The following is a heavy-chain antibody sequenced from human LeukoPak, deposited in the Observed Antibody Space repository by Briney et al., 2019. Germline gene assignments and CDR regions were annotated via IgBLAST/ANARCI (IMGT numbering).Heavy chain of an antibody. Sequence: GGSLRLSCTASGFTFGTYTINWVRQAPGKGLEWVSSISSSGSYIYYADSVKGRFTISRDNAKNSLFLQMNSLRAEDTAVYYCALVGYQVLFYFDFWGRGTLVTVSS. V-gene: IGHV3-21*01. CDR2: ISSSGSYI. J-gene: IGHJ4*02. CDR3: ALVGYQVLFYFDF. D-gene: IGHD1-26*01. CDR1: GFTFGTYT.